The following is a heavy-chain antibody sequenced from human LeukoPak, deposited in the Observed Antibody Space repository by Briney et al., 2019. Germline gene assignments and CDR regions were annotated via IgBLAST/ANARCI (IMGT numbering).Heavy chain of an antibody. Sequence: ASVKVSCKASGYTFTNYDINWVRQATGQGLEWMGYMNPNSGNSAYAQKFQGRVTITTDASISTAYTELSGLRSEDTALYYCAREGLDYWGQGTLVTVSS. V-gene: IGHV1-8*01. CDR2: MNPNSGNS. CDR3: AREGLDY. CDR1: GYTFTNYD. J-gene: IGHJ4*02.